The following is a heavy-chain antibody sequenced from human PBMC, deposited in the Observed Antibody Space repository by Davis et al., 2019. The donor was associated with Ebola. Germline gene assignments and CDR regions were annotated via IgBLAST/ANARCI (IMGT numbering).Heavy chain of an antibody. CDR2: ISAYNGNT. Sequence: ASVKVSCKASGYTFTSYGISWVRQAPGQGLEWMGWISAYNGNTNYAQKLQGRVTMTTDTSTSTAYMELRSLRSDDTAVYYCARASSIAARHYYYGMDVWGQGTLVTVSS. CDR1: GYTFTSYG. J-gene: IGHJ6*02. CDR3: ARASSIAARHYYYGMDV. V-gene: IGHV1-18*01. D-gene: IGHD6-6*01.